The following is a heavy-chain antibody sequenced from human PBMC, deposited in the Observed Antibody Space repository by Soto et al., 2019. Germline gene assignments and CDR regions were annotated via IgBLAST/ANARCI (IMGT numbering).Heavy chain of an antibody. D-gene: IGHD3-10*01. CDR3: AKGDVLLWFGDTLLRFDP. Sequence: QLQLQESGPGLVKPSETLSLTCTVSGGSISSSSYYWGWIRQPPGKGLEWIGSIYYSGSTYYNPSLKSRVTISVDTSKNQFSLKLSSVTAADTAVYYCAKGDVLLWFGDTLLRFDPWGQGTLVTVSS. J-gene: IGHJ5*02. CDR1: GGSISSSSYY. CDR2: IYYSGST. V-gene: IGHV4-39*01.